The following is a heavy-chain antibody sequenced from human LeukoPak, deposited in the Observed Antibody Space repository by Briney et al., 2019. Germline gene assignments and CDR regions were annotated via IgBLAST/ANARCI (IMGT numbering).Heavy chain of an antibody. CDR1: GLTFRSHA. CDR2: ISGSGGST. J-gene: IGHJ4*02. CDR3: AKRGATSNYYFDY. Sequence: GGSLRLSCAASGLTFRSHAMSWLRQAPGKGLEWASAISGSGGSTYYADSVKGRFTISRDNSKNTLYLQMNSLRAEDTAVYYCAKRGATSNYYFDYWGQGTLVTVSS. D-gene: IGHD1-26*01. V-gene: IGHV3-23*01.